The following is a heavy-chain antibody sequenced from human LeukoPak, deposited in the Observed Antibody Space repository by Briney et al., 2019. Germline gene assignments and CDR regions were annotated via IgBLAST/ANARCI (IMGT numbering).Heavy chain of an antibody. CDR1: GDSVSDNSGG. CDR2: IYYRSKWCF. J-gene: IGHJ3*02. V-gene: IGHV6-1*01. Sequence: SQTLSLTCAISGDSVSDNSGGWSWIRQSPSRGLEWLGRIYYRSKWCFDYAVAFTSGIISNPETSKKQFSLQLNSVTPEDTAVYYCARGGLVRGTINSLIAFDIWGEGTTVTVSS. CDR3: ARGGLVRGTINSLIAFDI. D-gene: IGHD3-10*01.